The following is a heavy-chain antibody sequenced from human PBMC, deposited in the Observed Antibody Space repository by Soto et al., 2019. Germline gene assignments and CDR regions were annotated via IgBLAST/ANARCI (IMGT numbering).Heavy chain of an antibody. CDR3: ARALRRSHYYYYYGMDV. D-gene: IGHD3-3*01. CDR1: GFTFSSSW. J-gene: IGHJ6*02. V-gene: IGHV3-7*03. Sequence: GGSLRLSCAASGFTFSSSWMNWVRQAPGKGLEWVADIKEDGSEKYYVDSLKGRFTISRDNAKNSLYLQMNSLRAEDTAVYYCARALRRSHYYYYYGMDVWGQGTTVTVSS. CDR2: IKEDGSEK.